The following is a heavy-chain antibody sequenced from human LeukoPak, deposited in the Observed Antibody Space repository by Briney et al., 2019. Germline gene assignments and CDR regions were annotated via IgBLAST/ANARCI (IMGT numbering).Heavy chain of an antibody. J-gene: IGHJ4*02. CDR2: IKQDGSEK. V-gene: IGHV3-7*01. CDR1: GFTFSSYW. Sequence: PGGSLRLSCAASGFTFSSYWMSWVRQAPGKGLEWVANIKQDGSEKYYVDSVKGRSTISRDNAKNSLYLQMNSLRAEDTAVYYCAKLGAYYYDSSGYRFDYWGQGTLVTVSS. D-gene: IGHD3-22*01. CDR3: AKLGAYYYDSSGYRFDY.